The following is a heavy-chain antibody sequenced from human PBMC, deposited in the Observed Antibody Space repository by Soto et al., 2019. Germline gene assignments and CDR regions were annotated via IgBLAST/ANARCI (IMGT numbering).Heavy chain of an antibody. J-gene: IGHJ4*02. CDR3: AKRNRYYFDS. V-gene: IGHV3-23*01. CDR1: GFTFGAFA. CDR2: ISEGGGTP. Sequence: PGGSLILSCAASGFTFGAFAMSWVRQAPGKGLEWVSTISEGGGTPFYADSVKGRFTISRDNSKNTLHLQMTTLRAEDTAVYFCAKRNRYYFDSWGQGSLVTVSS.